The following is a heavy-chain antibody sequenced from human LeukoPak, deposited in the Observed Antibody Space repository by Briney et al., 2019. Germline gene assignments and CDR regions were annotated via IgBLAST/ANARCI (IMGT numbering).Heavy chain of an antibody. D-gene: IGHD1-26*01. J-gene: IGHJ4*02. CDR3: AKVLVYSGSYYFDY. Sequence: GGSLLLSCAASGFPFSSYAMSWVRQAPGKGLEWVSAISGSGGSTYYADSVKGRFTISRDNSKNTLYLQMNSLRAEDTAVYYCAKVLVYSGSYYFDYWGQGTLVTVSS. CDR1: GFPFSSYA. V-gene: IGHV3-23*01. CDR2: ISGSGGST.